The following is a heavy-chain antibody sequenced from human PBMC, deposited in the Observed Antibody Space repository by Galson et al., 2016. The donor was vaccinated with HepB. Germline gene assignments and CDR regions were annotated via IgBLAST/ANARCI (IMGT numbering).Heavy chain of an antibody. CDR1: GFTFSSYW. J-gene: IGHJ4*02. D-gene: IGHD1-26*01. CDR3: AGDILREVGVH. CDR2: INQDGSEK. V-gene: IGHV3-7*04. Sequence: SLRLSCAASGFTFSSYWMMWVRQAPGKGREWVASINQDGSEKFFVNSVRGRSTNSRENAKNSLYLQMSSLRVEDTALYYCAGDILREVGVHWGQGTLVTVSS.